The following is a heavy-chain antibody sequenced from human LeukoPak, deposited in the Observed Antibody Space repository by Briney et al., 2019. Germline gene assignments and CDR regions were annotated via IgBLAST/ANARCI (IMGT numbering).Heavy chain of an antibody. Sequence: PGGSLRLSCAASGFTFSNSAMSWVRQAPGKGLEWVSTISGSDSSTYYADSVKGRFTISRDNSKNTLYLQMNSLRADDTAVYYCAKSGYIRFDYWGQGTLVTVSS. D-gene: IGHD5-24*01. CDR3: AKSGYIRFDY. CDR1: GFTFSNSA. CDR2: ISGSDSST. V-gene: IGHV3-23*01. J-gene: IGHJ4*02.